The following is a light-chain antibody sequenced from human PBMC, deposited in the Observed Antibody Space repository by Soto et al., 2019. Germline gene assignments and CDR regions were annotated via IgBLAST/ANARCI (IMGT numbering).Light chain of an antibody. Sequence: VIWMTQSPSLLSASTGDRVTISCRMSQGISSYLAWYQQKPGKAPKLLIYDASTLESGVPSRFSGSGSGTEFTLTITSLQPDDFATYYCQQYNTYPETFGQGTKVDIK. V-gene: IGKV1D-8*03. CDR1: QGISSY. CDR3: QQYNTYPET. CDR2: DAS. J-gene: IGKJ1*01.